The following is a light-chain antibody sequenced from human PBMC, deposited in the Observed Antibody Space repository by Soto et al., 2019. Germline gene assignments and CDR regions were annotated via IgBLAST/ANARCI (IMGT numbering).Light chain of an antibody. CDR3: QQYGSSPRT. Sequence: EIVLTQSPVTLSLSPGERATLSCRISQSRSNSYLAWYQQKPGQAPRLLIYAASSRATGIPDRFSGSGSGTDFTLTISRLEPEDFAVYYCQQYGSSPRTFGQGTKVDIK. CDR2: AAS. V-gene: IGKV3-20*01. CDR1: QSRSNSY. J-gene: IGKJ1*01.